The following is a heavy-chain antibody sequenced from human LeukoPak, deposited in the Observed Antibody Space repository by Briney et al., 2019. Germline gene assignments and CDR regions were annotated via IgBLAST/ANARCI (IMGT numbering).Heavy chain of an antibody. Sequence: SETLSLTCTLSGGSYSSYYWSWIRQPPGKGLEWIGYIYYSGSTNYNPSLKSRVTISVDTSKNQFSLKLSSVTATDTAVYYCARAGYSGSDFSVWGKGSTVTVSS. D-gene: IGHD5-12*01. CDR2: IYYSGST. J-gene: IGHJ6*04. CDR3: ARAGYSGSDFSV. V-gene: IGHV4-59*01. CDR1: GGSYSSYY.